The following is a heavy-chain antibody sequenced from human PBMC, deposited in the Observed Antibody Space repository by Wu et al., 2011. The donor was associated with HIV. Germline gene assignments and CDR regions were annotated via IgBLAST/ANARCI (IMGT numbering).Heavy chain of an antibody. J-gene: IGHJ3*02. D-gene: IGHD3-3*01. CDR1: GGTLNSYT. Sequence: QVQLVQSGAAVKKPGSSVKVSCKTPGGTLNSYTITWVRQAPGQGLAWVGRIIPVYGTSDYAQKFQGRVTITADESTSTAYMELSSLTSEDTAIYFCARVNFGGAFDIWGQGTAVTVSS. CDR3: ARVNFGGAFDI. V-gene: IGHV1-69*15. CDR2: IIPVYGTS.